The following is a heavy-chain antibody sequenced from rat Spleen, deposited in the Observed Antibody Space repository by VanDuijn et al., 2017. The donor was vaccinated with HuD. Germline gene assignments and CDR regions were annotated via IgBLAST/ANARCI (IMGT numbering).Heavy chain of an antibody. Sequence: EVQLQESGPGLVKPSQSLSLACSVSGYSITSAYRWNWIRKFPGNKLEWMGNINSAGSTNYNPSLKSRISITRDTSKNQFFLQVNSVTTEDTATYYCARTSWDDFDYWGQGVMVTVSS. CDR2: INSAGST. CDR3: ARTSWDDFDY. J-gene: IGHJ2*01. V-gene: IGHV3-3*01. D-gene: IGHD1-12*01. CDR1: GYSITSAYR.